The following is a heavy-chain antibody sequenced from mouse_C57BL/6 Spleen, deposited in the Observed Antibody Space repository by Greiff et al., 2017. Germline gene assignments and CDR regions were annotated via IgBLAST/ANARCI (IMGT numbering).Heavy chain of an antibody. CDR2: IYPGSGST. V-gene: IGHV1-55*01. Sequence: VQLQQPVAELVKPGASVKMSCKASGYTFNSYWIPWVKQRPGQGLEWIGDIYPGSGSTNYTEKFKSKATLTVDTSSSTAYMQLSSLTSEDSAVYYCARSSYGYDGGFAYWGQGTLVTVSA. D-gene: IGHD2-2*01. J-gene: IGHJ3*01. CDR1: GYTFNSYW. CDR3: ARSSYGYDGGFAY.